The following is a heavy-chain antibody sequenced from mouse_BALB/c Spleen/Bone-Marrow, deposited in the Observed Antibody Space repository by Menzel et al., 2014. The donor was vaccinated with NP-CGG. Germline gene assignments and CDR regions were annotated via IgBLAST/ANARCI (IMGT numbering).Heavy chain of an antibody. CDR2: IYPGNSGT. CDR3: TRSITTAAEFDY. V-gene: IGHV1-5*01. J-gene: IGHJ2*03. D-gene: IGHD1-1*01. CDR1: GYSFTSYW. Sequence: VQLKQSGTVLARPGASVKMSCKASGYSFTSYWMYWIKQRPGQGLEWIGAIYPGNSGTSYNQNFKGKAKLTAVTSASTAYMELSSLTNEDSAVYYCTRSITTAAEFDYWGQGTSLTVSS.